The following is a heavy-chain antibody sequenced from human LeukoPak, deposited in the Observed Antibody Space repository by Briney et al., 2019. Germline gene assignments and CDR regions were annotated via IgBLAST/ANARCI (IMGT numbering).Heavy chain of an antibody. CDR3: ARAMMDYYYYMDV. CDR1: GYTFNTYG. CDR2: INPSGGST. Sequence: GASVKVSCKASGYTFNTYGITWVRQAPGQGLEWMGIINPSGGSTSYAQKFQGRVTMTRDTSTSTVYMELSSLRSEDTAVYYCARAMMDYYYYMDVWGKGTTVTISS. D-gene: IGHD3-16*01. V-gene: IGHV1-46*02. J-gene: IGHJ6*03.